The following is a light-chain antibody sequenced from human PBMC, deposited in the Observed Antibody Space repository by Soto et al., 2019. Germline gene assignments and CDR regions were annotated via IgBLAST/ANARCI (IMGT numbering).Light chain of an antibody. V-gene: IGKV1-39*01. CDR2: AAS. CDR1: QTISSY. Sequence: DIQMTQSPSSLSESVGDRVTITCRASQTISSYLNWYQQKPGKAPKLLIYAASILQNGVPSRFSGSGSGTDFTLTISSLQPEDFASYYCQQSHSIPYTFGQGTKLEIK. J-gene: IGKJ2*01. CDR3: QQSHSIPYT.